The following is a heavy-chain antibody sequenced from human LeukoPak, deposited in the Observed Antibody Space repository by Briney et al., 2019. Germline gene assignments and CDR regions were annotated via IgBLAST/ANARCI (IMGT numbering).Heavy chain of an antibody. J-gene: IGHJ4*02. CDR2: ISGGGGST. CDR3: ATPRRVVVAATPGCLDY. CDR1: GFTFSSYA. D-gene: IGHD2-15*01. Sequence: PGGSLRLSCAASGFTFSSYAMSWVRQAPGKGLEWVSAISGGGGSTYYADSVKGRFTISRDNSKNTLYLQMNSLRAEDTAVYYCATPRRVVVAATPGCLDYWGQGTLVTVSS. V-gene: IGHV3-23*01.